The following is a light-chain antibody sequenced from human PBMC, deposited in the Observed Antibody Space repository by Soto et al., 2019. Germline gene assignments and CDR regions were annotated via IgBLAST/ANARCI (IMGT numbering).Light chain of an antibody. Sequence: EIVLTQSPATLSLSPGERATLSCRASQSVSSYLAWYQQKPGQAPRLLIYDASNRATGIPARFSGSGSGTDFTLTISSLEPEDFAVYYCQQSVTFGGGTKVEIK. V-gene: IGKV3-11*01. CDR3: QQSVT. J-gene: IGKJ4*01. CDR1: QSVSSY. CDR2: DAS.